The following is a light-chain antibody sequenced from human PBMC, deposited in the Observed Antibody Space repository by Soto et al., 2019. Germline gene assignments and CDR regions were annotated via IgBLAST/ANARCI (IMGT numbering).Light chain of an antibody. J-gene: IGKJ5*01. Sequence: DIPMTQSPSSLSASVGDTVTITCRASQSIGKHLTWYQQKPGQAPKFLIYSVSSLQSGVPSRFSGSGSGTDFTRPINSLQPEDFATYYCQQGYSSAITFGQGTRLEI. CDR3: QQGYSSAIT. CDR2: SVS. V-gene: IGKV1-39*01. CDR1: QSIGKH.